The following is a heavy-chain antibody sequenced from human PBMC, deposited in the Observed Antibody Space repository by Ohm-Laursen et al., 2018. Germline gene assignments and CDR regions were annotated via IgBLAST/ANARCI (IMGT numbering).Heavy chain of an antibody. J-gene: IGHJ3*02. D-gene: IGHD6-19*01. Sequence: SLRLSCTASGFSFNNYAMNWVRQAPGKGLEWVSSISSSSSYIYYADSVKGRFTISRDNAKNSLYLQMNSLRAEDTAVYYCARDWGIEAVAASDAFDIWGQGTMVTVSS. CDR2: ISSSSSYI. V-gene: IGHV3-21*01. CDR1: GFSFNNYA. CDR3: ARDWGIEAVAASDAFDI.